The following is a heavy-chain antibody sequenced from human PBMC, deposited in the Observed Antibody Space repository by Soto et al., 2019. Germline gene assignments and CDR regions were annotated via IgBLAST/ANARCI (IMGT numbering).Heavy chain of an antibody. Sequence: GGSLRLSCAASGFTFSSYAMSWVRQAPGKGLEWVSAISGSGGSTYYADSVKGRFTISRDNSKNTLYLQMNSLRAEDTAVYYCAKVRYCSSTSCSISPDAFDIWGQGTMVTVSS. CDR2: ISGSGGST. D-gene: IGHD2-2*01. J-gene: IGHJ3*02. CDR3: AKVRYCSSTSCSISPDAFDI. V-gene: IGHV3-23*01. CDR1: GFTFSSYA.